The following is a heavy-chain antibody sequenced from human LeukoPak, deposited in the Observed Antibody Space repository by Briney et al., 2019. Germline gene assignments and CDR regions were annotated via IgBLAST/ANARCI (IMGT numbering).Heavy chain of an antibody. Sequence: GGSLRLSCAASGFTFSSYWMSWVRQAPGKGLEWVANIKQDGSEKYYVGSVKGRFTISRDNAKNSLYLQMNSLRAEDTAVYYCARGVVVVAAEYFDYWGQGTLVTVSS. V-gene: IGHV3-7*03. CDR3: ARGVVVVAAEYFDY. CDR2: IKQDGSEK. CDR1: GFTFSSYW. J-gene: IGHJ4*02. D-gene: IGHD2-15*01.